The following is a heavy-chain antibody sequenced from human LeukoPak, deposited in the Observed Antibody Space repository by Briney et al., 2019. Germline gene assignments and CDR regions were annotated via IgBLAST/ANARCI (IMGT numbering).Heavy chain of an antibody. CDR2: ISYDGSNK. CDR3: AKDTYYYDSSGYYRGMDY. V-gene: IGHV3-30*18. D-gene: IGHD3-22*01. CDR1: GFTFSGYG. Sequence: PGGSLRLSCTAPGFTFSGYGMHWVRQAPGKGLEWVAVISYDGSNKYYADSVKGRFTISRDNSKNTLYLQMNSLRAEDTAVYYCAKDTYYYDSSGYYRGMDYWGQGTLVTVSS. J-gene: IGHJ4*02.